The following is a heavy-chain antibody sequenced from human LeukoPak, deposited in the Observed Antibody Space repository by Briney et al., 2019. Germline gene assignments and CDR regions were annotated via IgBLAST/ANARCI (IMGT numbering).Heavy chain of an antibody. D-gene: IGHD3-22*01. CDR1: GFTFSSYG. CDR3: AKDGIYYDSSGYPYYFDY. J-gene: IGHJ4*02. CDR2: IRYEGSNK. V-gene: IGHV3-30*02. Sequence: PGGSLRLSCAASGFTFSSYGMHWVRQAPGKGLEWVAFIRYEGSNKYYADSVKGRFTISRDNSKNTLYLQMNSLRAEDTAVYYCAKDGIYYDSSGYPYYFDYWGQGTLVTVSS.